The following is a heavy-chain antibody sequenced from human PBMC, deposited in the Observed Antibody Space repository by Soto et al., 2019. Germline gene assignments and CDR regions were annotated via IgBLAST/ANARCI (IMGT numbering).Heavy chain of an antibody. D-gene: IGHD2-2*01. J-gene: IGHJ5*02. CDR3: AGGGYCISTSCYLNWFDP. CDR1: GFTFSSYA. Sequence: QVQLVESGGGVVQPGRSLRLSCAASGFTFSSYAMHWVRQAPGKGLEWVALISYDGSNKYYADSVKGRFTISRDNSKKLLYLQMNSLRAEDTAVYYCAGGGYCISTSCYLNWFDPWGQGTLVTVSS. V-gene: IGHV3-30-3*01. CDR2: ISYDGSNK.